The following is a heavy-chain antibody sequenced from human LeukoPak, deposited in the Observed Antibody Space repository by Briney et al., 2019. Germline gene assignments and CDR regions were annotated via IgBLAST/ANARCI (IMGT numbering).Heavy chain of an antibody. J-gene: IGHJ6*03. Sequence: PSETLSLTCTVSGGSISSYYWSWIRQPPGKGLEWIGYIYYSGSTNYNPSLKSRVTISVDTSKNQFSLKLSSVTAADTAVYYCARTVATGRYYYYYYYMDVWGKGTTVTISS. CDR1: GGSISSYY. CDR3: ARTVATGRYYYYYYYMDV. V-gene: IGHV4-59*01. D-gene: IGHD5-12*01. CDR2: IYYSGST.